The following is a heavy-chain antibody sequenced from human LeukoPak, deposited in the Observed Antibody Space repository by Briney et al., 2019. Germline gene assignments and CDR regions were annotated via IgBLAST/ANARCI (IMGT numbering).Heavy chain of an antibody. CDR3: ARVGPTSRAFDY. V-gene: IGHV4-59*01. CDR2: INYRSST. Sequence: SETLSLTCTVSGGSISTYNWTWIRQPPGKGLEWIGYINYRSSTYYNPSLKSGVTISVDTSENQFSLKLSSVTAADTAVYYCARVGPTSRAFDYWGQGTLVTVSS. J-gene: IGHJ4*02. D-gene: IGHD1-26*01. CDR1: GGSISTYN.